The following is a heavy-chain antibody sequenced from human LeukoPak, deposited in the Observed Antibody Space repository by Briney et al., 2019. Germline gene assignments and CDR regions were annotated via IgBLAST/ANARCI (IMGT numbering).Heavy chain of an antibody. CDR2: IYTSGST. V-gene: IGHV4-4*07. D-gene: IGHD5-18*01. CDR3: ASKNTDLVHDY. J-gene: IGHJ4*02. CDR1: GGSISSYY. Sequence: SSETLSLTCTVSGGSISSYYWSWIRQPAGKGLEWIGRIYTSGSTNYNPSLKSRVTMSVDTSKNQFSLKLRSVTAADTAVYYCASKNTDLVHDYWGQGTLVTVSS.